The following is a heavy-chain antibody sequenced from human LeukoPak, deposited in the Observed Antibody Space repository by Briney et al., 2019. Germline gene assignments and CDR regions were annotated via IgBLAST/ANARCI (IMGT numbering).Heavy chain of an antibody. CDR2: MNPNSGNT. CDR3: ARVLELPYMNWFDP. D-gene: IGHD1-7*01. V-gene: IGHV1-8*01. Sequence: GASVKVSCKASGYTFTSYDINWVRQATGQGLEWMGWMNPNSGNTGYAQKFQGRVPMTRNTSISTAYMELSSLGSEDTAVYYCARVLELPYMNWFDPWGQGTLVTVSS. CDR1: GYTFTSYD. J-gene: IGHJ5*02.